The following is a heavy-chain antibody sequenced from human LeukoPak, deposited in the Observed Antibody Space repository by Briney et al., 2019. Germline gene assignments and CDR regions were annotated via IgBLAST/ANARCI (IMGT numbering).Heavy chain of an antibody. CDR1: GGSFSGYY. V-gene: IGHV4-34*01. J-gene: IGHJ6*02. CDR3: ARERYCSSTSCYGGSYYYGMDV. CDR2: INHSGST. D-gene: IGHD2-2*01. Sequence: SETLSLTCAVYGGSFSGYYWSWIRQPPGKGLEWIGEINHSGSTNYNPSLKSRVTISVDTSKNQFSLRLSSVTAADTAVYYCARERYCSSTSCYGGSYYYGMDVWGQGTTVTVSS.